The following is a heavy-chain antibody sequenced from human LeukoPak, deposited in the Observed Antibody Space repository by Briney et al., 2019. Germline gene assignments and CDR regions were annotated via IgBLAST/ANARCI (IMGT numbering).Heavy chain of an antibody. CDR1: GYTFTSYG. D-gene: IGHD3-3*01. V-gene: IGHV1-18*01. J-gene: IGHJ6*03. Sequence: GASVKVSCKASGYTFTSYGISWVGQAPGQGREGMGWISAYNCNTNYAQNLHGRVTMTTDTSTSTAYMELRSLRSDDPAVYYCARDPPLYDFWSGSHTYMDVWGKGTTVTVSS. CDR3: ARDPPLYDFWSGSHTYMDV. CDR2: ISAYNCNT.